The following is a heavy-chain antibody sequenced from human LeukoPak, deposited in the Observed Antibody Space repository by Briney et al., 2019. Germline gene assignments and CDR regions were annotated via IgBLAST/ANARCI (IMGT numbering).Heavy chain of an antibody. CDR1: GYTFISYA. CDR3: ARDQSSSWSNYYYMDV. CDR2: INTNTGNP. Sequence: ASVKVSRKASGYTFISYAMNWVRQAPGQGLEWMGWINTNTGNPTYAQGFTGRFVFSLDTSVSTAYLQISSLKAEDTAVYYCARDQSSSWSNYYYMDVWGKGTTVTVS. V-gene: IGHV7-4-1*02. D-gene: IGHD6-13*01. J-gene: IGHJ6*03.